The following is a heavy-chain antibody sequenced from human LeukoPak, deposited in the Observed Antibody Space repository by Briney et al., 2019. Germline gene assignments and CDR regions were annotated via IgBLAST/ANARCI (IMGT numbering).Heavy chain of an antibody. CDR3: ARGGILWFGDPLFDY. CDR1: GGSISGYY. D-gene: IGHD3-10*01. J-gene: IGHJ4*02. CDR2: INHSGST. Sequence: SETLSLTCTVSGGSISGYYWSWIRQPPGKGLEWIGEINHSGSTNYNPSLKSRVTISVDTSKNQFSLKLSSVTAADTAVYYCARGGILWFGDPLFDYWGQGTLVTVSS. V-gene: IGHV4-34*01.